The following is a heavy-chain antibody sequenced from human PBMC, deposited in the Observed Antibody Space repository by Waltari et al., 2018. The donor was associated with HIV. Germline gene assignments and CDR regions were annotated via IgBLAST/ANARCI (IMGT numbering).Heavy chain of an antibody. V-gene: IGHV3-21*01. D-gene: IGHD3-3*01. CDR3: ARSGNFWSPFFDY. CDR2: ISTSHTYI. CDR1: GFTFSTNT. Sequence: EVQLVESGGGLVKPGGSLRLSCTASGFTFSTNTMNWVRQTPGKGLEWVSSISTSHTYIYYADSVKGRFTISRDNAKNSLFLQMNSLRAEDTAVYYCARSGNFWSPFFDYWGRGTLVTVS. J-gene: IGHJ4*02.